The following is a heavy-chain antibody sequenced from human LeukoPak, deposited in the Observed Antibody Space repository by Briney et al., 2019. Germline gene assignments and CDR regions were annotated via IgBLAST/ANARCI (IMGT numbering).Heavy chain of an antibody. CDR3: ARSYGSGSYYNNWFDP. D-gene: IGHD3-10*01. CDR1: GYTFTSYY. V-gene: IGHV1-46*01. CDR2: INPSGGST. J-gene: IGHJ5*02. Sequence: ASVKVSCKASGYTFTSYYMHWVRQAPGQGLEWMGIINPSGGSTSYAQKFQGRVTMTRDTSTSTVYMELSSLRSEDTAVYYCARSYGSGSYYNNWFDPWGQGTLSPSPQ.